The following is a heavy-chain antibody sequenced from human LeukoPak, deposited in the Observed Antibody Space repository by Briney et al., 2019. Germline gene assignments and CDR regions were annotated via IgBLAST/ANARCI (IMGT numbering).Heavy chain of an antibody. D-gene: IGHD2-15*01. CDR1: GYPLSSYS. Sequence: GGSLRLSCAASGYPLSSYSINWVRQAPGKGLEGVSYISCSGSAIFYVDSVKGRFTVSRDNAKNSLFLQMNSPRAEDTAVYYCVRVKGSFFDYWGQGALVTVSS. CDR2: ISCSGSAI. J-gene: IGHJ4*02. V-gene: IGHV3-48*01. CDR3: VRVKGSFFDY.